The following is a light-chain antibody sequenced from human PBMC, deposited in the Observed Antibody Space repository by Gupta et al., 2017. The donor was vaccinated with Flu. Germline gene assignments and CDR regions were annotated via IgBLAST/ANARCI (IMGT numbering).Light chain of an antibody. CDR2: DND. Sequence: HSVLTQPPSLSAAPEEKVTISCSGSSSNIGNNYVSWYQQLPGTAPKLLIYDNDRRPSGIPARFSGSKSGTSATLGITGLQTGEEADYYCGTWDSRLSAWVFGGGTKLAV. CDR1: SSNIGNNY. CDR3: GTWDSRLSAWV. V-gene: IGLV1-51*01. J-gene: IGLJ3*02.